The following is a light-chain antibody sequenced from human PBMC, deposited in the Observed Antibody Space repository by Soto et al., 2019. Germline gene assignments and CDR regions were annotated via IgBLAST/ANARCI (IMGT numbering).Light chain of an antibody. J-gene: IGKJ2*01. CDR3: QQYGSSYT. CDR2: GAS. V-gene: IGKV3-20*01. Sequence: EIVLTQSPGTLSLSPGERATLSCRASQTVSSNYLAWYQQKPGQAPRLLIYGASIRATDIPDRFSGSGSETDFTLTISRLEPEHFAVYYCQQYGSSYTFGQGTKLEIK. CDR1: QTVSSNY.